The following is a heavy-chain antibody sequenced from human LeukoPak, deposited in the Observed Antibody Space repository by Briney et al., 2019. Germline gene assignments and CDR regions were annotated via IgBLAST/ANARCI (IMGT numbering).Heavy chain of an antibody. V-gene: IGHV3-30*04. D-gene: IGHD1-14*01. J-gene: IGHJ6*03. Sequence: GGSLRLSCAASGFTFSSYAMHWVRQAPGKGLEWVAVISYDGSNKYYADSVQGRFTISRDNAKNSLYLQMNSLRAEDTAVYYCARVGPWVNPDYYYYYMDVWGKGTTVTVSS. CDR2: ISYDGSNK. CDR3: ARVGPWVNPDYYYYYMDV. CDR1: GFTFSSYA.